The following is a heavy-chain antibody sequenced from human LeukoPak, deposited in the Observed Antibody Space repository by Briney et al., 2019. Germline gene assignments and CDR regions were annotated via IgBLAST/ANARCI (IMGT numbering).Heavy chain of an antibody. CDR2: INPNSGGT. CDR3: ASYSPTTVTTLGDY. V-gene: IGHV1-2*02. J-gene: IGHJ4*02. Sequence: ASVKVSCKASGYTFTGYYMHWVRQAPGQGLEWMGWINPNSGGTNYAQKFQGRVTMTRDTSISTAYMELSRLRSDDTAVYYCASYSPTTVTTLGDYWGQGTLVTVSS. D-gene: IGHD4-17*01. CDR1: GYTFTGYY.